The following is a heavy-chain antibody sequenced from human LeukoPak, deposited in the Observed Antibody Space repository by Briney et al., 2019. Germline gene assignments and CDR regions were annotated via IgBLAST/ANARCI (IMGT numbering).Heavy chain of an antibody. CDR2: INRDGSEK. Sequence: TGGSLRLSCAASGFTFSSHWMSWVRQAPGKGLEWVANINRDGSEKYYVDSVKGRFTISSDNAKNSLYLQMNSLRAEDTAVYYCARVLAGGTNWFDPWGQGTLVTVSS. CDR3: ARVLAGGTNWFDP. D-gene: IGHD3-16*01. CDR1: GFTFSSHW. V-gene: IGHV3-7*02. J-gene: IGHJ5*02.